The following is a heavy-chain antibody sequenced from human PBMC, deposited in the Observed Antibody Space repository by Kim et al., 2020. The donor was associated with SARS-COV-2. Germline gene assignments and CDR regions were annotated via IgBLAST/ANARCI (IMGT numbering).Heavy chain of an antibody. D-gene: IGHD3-16*01. CDR3: VRDRMGGAFDI. CDR1: GFTFSAYD. CDR2: ITKSSATI. V-gene: IGHV3-48*02. Sequence: GGSLRLFCATSGFTFSAYDMNWVRQAPGKGLEWLSFITKSSATIHYADSVQGRFTISRDNAKNSLYLQMNSLRDEDTALYYCVRDRMGGAFDIWGQGTMV. J-gene: IGHJ3*02.